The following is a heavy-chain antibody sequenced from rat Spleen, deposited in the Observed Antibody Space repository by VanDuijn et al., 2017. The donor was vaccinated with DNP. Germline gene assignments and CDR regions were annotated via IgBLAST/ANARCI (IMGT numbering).Heavy chain of an antibody. CDR3: ARWVWYFDY. V-gene: IGHV3-1*01. J-gene: IGHJ2*01. Sequence: EVQLQESGPGLVKPSQSLSLTCSVTGYSITSHYWGWIRQFPGNKMEYIGHISYSGGPNYNPSLKSRISITRDTSKNQFFLHLNSVTTEDSATYYCARWVWYFDYWGQGVIVTVSS. CDR2: ISYSGGP. CDR1: GYSITSHY.